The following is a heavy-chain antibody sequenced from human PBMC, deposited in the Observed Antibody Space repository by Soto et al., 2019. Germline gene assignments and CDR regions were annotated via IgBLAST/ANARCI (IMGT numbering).Heavy chain of an antibody. J-gene: IGHJ3*02. V-gene: IGHV5-51*01. D-gene: IGHD3-16*02. CDR1: GYSFTSYW. CDR3: ASSMITFGGVIVLGSNDAFDI. Sequence: GESLKIYCNGSGYSFTSYWIGWVRQMPGKGLEWMGIIYPGDSDTRYSPSFQGQVTISADKSISTAYLQWSSLKASDTAMYYCASSMITFGGVIVLGSNDAFDIWGQGTMVTVSS. CDR2: IYPGDSDT.